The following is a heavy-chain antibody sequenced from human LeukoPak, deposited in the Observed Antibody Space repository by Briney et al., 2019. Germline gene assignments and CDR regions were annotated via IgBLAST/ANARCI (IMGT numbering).Heavy chain of an antibody. J-gene: IGHJ6*03. Sequence: SETLSLTCTVSGGSISSYYWSWIRQPPGKGLEWIGYIYYSGSTNYNPSLKSRVTISVDTSKNQFSLKLSSVTAAETAVYYCAREGRYRYGYNGYHSYMDIWGKGTTVTVSS. CDR3: AREGRYRYGYNGYHSYMDI. V-gene: IGHV4-59*01. CDR2: IYYSGST. CDR1: GGSISSYY. D-gene: IGHD5-24*01.